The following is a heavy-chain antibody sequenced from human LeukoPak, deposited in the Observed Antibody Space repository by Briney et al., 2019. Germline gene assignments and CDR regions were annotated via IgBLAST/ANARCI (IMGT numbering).Heavy chain of an antibody. D-gene: IGHD2-2*01. CDR3: ARRGVVVPAATPDY. CDR1: GFTFSSYW. J-gene: IGHJ4*02. V-gene: IGHV3-7*01. Sequence: GGSLRLSCAASGFTFSSYWMSWVRQAPGKGLEWVANIKQGGSEKYYVDSVKGRFTISRDNAKNSLYLQMNSLRAEDTAVYYCARRGVVVPAATPDYWGQGTLVTVSS. CDR2: IKQGGSEK.